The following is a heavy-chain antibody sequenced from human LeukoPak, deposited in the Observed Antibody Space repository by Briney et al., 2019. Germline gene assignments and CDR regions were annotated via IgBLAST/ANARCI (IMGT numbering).Heavy chain of an antibody. CDR2: ISYDGSNK. CDR3: AKEGGPWIQVHFDY. V-gene: IGHV3-30*18. J-gene: IGHJ4*02. Sequence: GGSLRLSCAASGFTFSSYGMHWVRQAPGKGLEWVAVISYDGSNKYYADSVKGRFTISRDNSKNTLYLQMNSLRAEDTAVYYCAKEGGPWIQVHFDYWGQGTLVTVSS. D-gene: IGHD5-18*01. CDR1: GFTFSSYG.